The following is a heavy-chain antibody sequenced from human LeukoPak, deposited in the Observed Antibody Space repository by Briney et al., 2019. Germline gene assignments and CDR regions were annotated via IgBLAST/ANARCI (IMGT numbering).Heavy chain of an antibody. CDR3: ARVFGAGYSDY. Sequence: GGSLRLSCAASEFTFSSYWMSWVRQAPGKGLEWVASIKQDGSEKYYVDSVKGRVTISRDNAKNSLYLQMNSLRAEDTAVYYCARVFGAGYSDYWGQGTLVTISS. D-gene: IGHD4/OR15-4a*01. J-gene: IGHJ4*02. CDR1: EFTFSSYW. CDR2: IKQDGSEK. V-gene: IGHV3-7*01.